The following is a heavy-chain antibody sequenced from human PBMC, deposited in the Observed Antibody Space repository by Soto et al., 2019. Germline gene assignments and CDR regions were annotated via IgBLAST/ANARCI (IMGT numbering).Heavy chain of an antibody. CDR1: GYTFTSCG. D-gene: IGHD3-22*01. V-gene: IGHV1-18*01. CDR3: ARDDYDSSGQRWFDP. J-gene: IGHJ5*02. Sequence: AAAVKVSCKASGYTFTSCGISWVRQAPGQGLEWMGWISAYNGNTNYAQKLQGRVTMTTDTSTSTAYMELRSLRSDDTAVYYCARDDYDSSGQRWFDPWGQGTLVTVSS. CDR2: ISAYNGNT.